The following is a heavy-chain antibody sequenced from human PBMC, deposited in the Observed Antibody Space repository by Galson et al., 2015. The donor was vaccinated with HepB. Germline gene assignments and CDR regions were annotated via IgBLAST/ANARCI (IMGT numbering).Heavy chain of an antibody. V-gene: IGHV3-21*01. CDR1: GFTFSSYS. CDR3: AREATSHNWFDP. CDR2: ISSSSSYI. D-gene: IGHD5-12*01. Sequence: SLRLSCAASGFTFSSYSMNWVRQAPGKGLEWVSSISSSSSYIYYADSVKGRFTISRDNAKNSLYLQMNSLRAEDTAVYYCAREATSHNWFDPWGQGTLVTVSS. J-gene: IGHJ5*02.